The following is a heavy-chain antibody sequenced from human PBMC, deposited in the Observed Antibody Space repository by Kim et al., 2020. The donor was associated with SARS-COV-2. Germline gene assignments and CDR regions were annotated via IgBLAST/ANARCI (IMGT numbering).Heavy chain of an antibody. CDR2: IYYSGST. CDR1: GGSISSSSYY. D-gene: IGHD1-26*01. CDR3: GRRIVRATWAFDI. J-gene: IGHJ3*02. Sequence: SETLSLTCTVSGGSISSSSYYWGWIRQPPGKGLEWIGSIYYSGSTYYNPSLKSRVTISVDTSKNQFPLKLSSVTAADTAVYYCGRRIVRATWAFDIWGQGTMVTVSS. V-gene: IGHV4-39*01.